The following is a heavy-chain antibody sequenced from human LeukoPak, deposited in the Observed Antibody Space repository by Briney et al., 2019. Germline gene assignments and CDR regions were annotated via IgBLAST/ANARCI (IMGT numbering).Heavy chain of an antibody. Sequence: GGSLRLSCAASGFTFSDYYMSWIRQAPGKGLEWASYISSSGSTIYYADSVKGRFTISRDNAKNSLYLQMNSLRAEDTAVYYCARDRCSSTSCYEVTWFDPWGQGTLVTVSS. CDR3: ARDRCSSTSCYEVTWFDP. CDR2: ISSSGSTI. D-gene: IGHD2-2*01. V-gene: IGHV3-11*04. J-gene: IGHJ5*02. CDR1: GFTFSDYY.